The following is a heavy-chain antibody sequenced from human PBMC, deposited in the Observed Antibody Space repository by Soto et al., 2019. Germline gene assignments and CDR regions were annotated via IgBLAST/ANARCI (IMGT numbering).Heavy chain of an antibody. J-gene: IGHJ4*02. Sequence: GGSLRLSCTASGFTFGDYAMSWFRQAPGKGLEWVGFIRSKAYGGTTEYAASVKGRFTISRDDSKSIAYLQMNSLKTEDTAVYYCTRDGVVAATNFDYWGQGTLVTVSS. V-gene: IGHV3-49*03. D-gene: IGHD2-15*01. CDR1: GFTFGDYA. CDR3: TRDGVVAATNFDY. CDR2: IRSKAYGGTT.